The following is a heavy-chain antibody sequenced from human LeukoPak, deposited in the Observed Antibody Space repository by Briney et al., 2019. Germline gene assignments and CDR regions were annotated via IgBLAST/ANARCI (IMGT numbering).Heavy chain of an antibody. CDR1: GFTFSSYE. CDR2: ISSSGSTI. J-gene: IGHJ4*02. Sequence: GGSLRLSCAASGFTFSSYEMNWVRQAPGKGLEWVSYISSSGSTIYYADSVKGRFTISRDNAKNSLYLQMNSLRAEDTAVYYCAKRLDGSGNTNFDYWGQGTQVTVSS. V-gene: IGHV3-48*03. CDR3: AKRLDGSGNTNFDY. D-gene: IGHD3-22*01.